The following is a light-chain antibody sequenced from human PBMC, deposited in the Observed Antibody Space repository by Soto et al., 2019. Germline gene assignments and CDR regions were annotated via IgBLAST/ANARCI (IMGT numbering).Light chain of an antibody. V-gene: IGLV2-14*01. CDR1: SSDVGIYNY. CDR2: GVT. J-gene: IGLJ1*01. Sequence: QSVLTQPASVSGSAGQSIAISCTGSSSDVGIYNYVSWYQQHPGKVPKLIIYGVTSRPSGVSIRFSGSKSGNTASLTISGLQPEDEADYYCSSYTTSSTRVFGTGTKVTVL. CDR3: SSYTTSSTRV.